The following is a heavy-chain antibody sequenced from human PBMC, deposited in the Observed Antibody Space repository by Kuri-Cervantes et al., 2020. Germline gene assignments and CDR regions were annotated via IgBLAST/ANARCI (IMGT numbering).Heavy chain of an antibody. CDR1: GFTFSSYS. J-gene: IGHJ4*02. CDR3: ARAGFGY. CDR2: ISSSSSYI. Sequence: GESLKISCAASGFTFSSYSMNWVRQAPGKGLEWVSSISSSSSYIYYADSVTGRFTISRDNAKNSLYLQMDSLRAEDTAVYYCARAGFGYWGQGTLVTVSS. V-gene: IGHV3-21*01.